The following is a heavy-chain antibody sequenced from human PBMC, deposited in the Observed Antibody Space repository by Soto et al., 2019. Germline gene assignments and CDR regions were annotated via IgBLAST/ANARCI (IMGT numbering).Heavy chain of an antibody. D-gene: IGHD1-26*01. CDR3: ARDKYVGPMTVHAFDI. V-gene: IGHV3-23*01. Sequence: GGSLRLSCAASGFTFSSYAMSWVRQAPGKGLEWVSAIWGNGSNTYYADSVKGRFTISRDNSKNTLYLQMNSLRAEDTAVYYCARDKYVGPMTVHAFDIWGQGTMVTVSS. CDR1: GFTFSSYA. J-gene: IGHJ3*02. CDR2: IWGNGSNT.